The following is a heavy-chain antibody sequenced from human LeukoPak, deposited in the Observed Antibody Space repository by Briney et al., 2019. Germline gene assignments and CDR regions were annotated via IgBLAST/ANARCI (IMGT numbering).Heavy chain of an antibody. Sequence: PGGSLRLSCAASGFTFSSYGMHWVRQAPGKGLEWVAFIRYDGSNKYYADSVKGRFTISRDNSKNTLDLQMNSLRAEDTAVYYCAKGRFLEWLRFDYWGQGTLVTVSS. CDR1: GFTFSSYG. CDR2: IRYDGSNK. J-gene: IGHJ4*02. V-gene: IGHV3-30*02. CDR3: AKGRFLEWLRFDY. D-gene: IGHD3-3*01.